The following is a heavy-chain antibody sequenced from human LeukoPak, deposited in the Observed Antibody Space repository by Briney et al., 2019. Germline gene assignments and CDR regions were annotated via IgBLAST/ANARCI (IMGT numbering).Heavy chain of an antibody. CDR1: GGSFSGYY. Sequence: PSETLSLTCAVYGGSFSGYYWSWIRQPPGKGLEWIGEINHSGSTNYNPSLKSRVTISVDTSKNQLSLKLSSVTAADTAVYYCARALIAAAGYFDYWGQGTLVTVSS. V-gene: IGHV4-34*01. J-gene: IGHJ4*02. CDR3: ARALIAAAGYFDY. D-gene: IGHD6-13*01. CDR2: INHSGST.